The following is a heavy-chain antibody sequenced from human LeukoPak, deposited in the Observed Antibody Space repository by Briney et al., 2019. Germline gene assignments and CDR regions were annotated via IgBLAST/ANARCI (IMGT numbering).Heavy chain of an antibody. V-gene: IGHV1-2*02. CDR2: INPNSGGS. Sequence: SVKLSCKAFGYSFTGYHIHWVRHAPGQGLEWMGWINPNSGGSNYAQKFQGRVTMTSDTSISTAYLDLSRLRSDDTAVYYCARCQLVVAASLCDYWGQGALVTVSS. D-gene: IGHD2-15*01. J-gene: IGHJ4*02. CDR3: ARCQLVVAASLCDY. CDR1: GYSFTGYH.